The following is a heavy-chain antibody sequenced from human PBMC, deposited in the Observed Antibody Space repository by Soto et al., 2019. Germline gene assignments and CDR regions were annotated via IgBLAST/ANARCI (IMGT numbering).Heavy chain of an antibody. CDR1: GYSFTSYW. CDR3: ARSIGITIFGVVDAFDI. CDR2: IDPSDSYT. Sequence: GESLKISCKGSGYSFTSYWISWVRQMPGKGLEWVGRIDPSDSYTNYSPSFQGHVTISADKSISTAYLQWSSLKASDTAMYYCARSIGITIFGVVDAFDIWGQGTMVTVSS. D-gene: IGHD3-3*01. J-gene: IGHJ3*02. V-gene: IGHV5-10-1*01.